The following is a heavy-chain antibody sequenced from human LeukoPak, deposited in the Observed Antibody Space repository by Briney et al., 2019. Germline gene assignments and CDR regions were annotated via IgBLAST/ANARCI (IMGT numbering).Heavy chain of an antibody. CDR2: IYPGDSDT. Sequence: GESLKISCKGSGYSFTSYWIGWVRQMPGKGLEWMGIIYPGDSDTRYSPSFQGQVTISADKSISTAYLQWSSLKASDTAMYYCARLGWGPTQSSGWYLVDWGQGTLVTVSS. V-gene: IGHV5-51*01. J-gene: IGHJ4*02. CDR1: GYSFTSYW. CDR3: ARLGWGPTQSSGWYLVD. D-gene: IGHD6-19*01.